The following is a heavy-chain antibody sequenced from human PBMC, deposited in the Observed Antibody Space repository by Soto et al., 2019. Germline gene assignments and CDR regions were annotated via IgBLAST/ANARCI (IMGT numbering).Heavy chain of an antibody. CDR1: GFTFSSYA. CDR3: ARDSGGWYFDY. V-gene: IGHV3-30-3*01. J-gene: IGHJ4*02. Sequence: QVQLVESGGGVVQPGRSLRLSCAASGFTFSSYAMHWVRQAPGKGLEWVAVISYDGSNKYYADYVKGRFTISRDNSKNTLYLQMNSLRAEDTAVYYCARDSGGWYFDYWGQGTLVTVSS. CDR2: ISYDGSNK. D-gene: IGHD2-15*01.